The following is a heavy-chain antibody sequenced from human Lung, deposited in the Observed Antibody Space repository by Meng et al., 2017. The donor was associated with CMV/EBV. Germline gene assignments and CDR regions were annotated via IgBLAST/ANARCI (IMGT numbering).Heavy chain of an antibody. J-gene: IGHJ6*02. CDR2: MNPNSGNT. Sequence: SVKVSXKASGYTFTSYDINWVRQATGQGLEWMGWMNPNSGNTGYAQKFQGRVTITRNTSISTAYMELSSLRSEDTAVYYCARGLVSSGWWKYYYYGMDVWGQGTTVTVSS. V-gene: IGHV1-8*03. CDR1: GYTFTSYD. CDR3: ARGLVSSGWWKYYYYGMDV. D-gene: IGHD6-19*01.